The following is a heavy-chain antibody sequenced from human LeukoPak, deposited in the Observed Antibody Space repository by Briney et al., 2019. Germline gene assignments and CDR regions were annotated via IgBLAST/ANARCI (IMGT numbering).Heavy chain of an antibody. CDR2: ISYDGSNK. CDR3: ARGYCTGGSCYSRGIDNYFDY. CDR1: GFTFSSYA. J-gene: IGHJ4*02. Sequence: GGSLRLSCAASGFTFSSYAMHWVRQAPGKGLEWVAVISYDGSNKYYADSVKGRFTISRDNSKNTLYLQMNSLRAEDTAVYYCARGYCTGGSCYSRGIDNYFDYWGQGTLVTVSS. V-gene: IGHV3-30*04. D-gene: IGHD2-15*01.